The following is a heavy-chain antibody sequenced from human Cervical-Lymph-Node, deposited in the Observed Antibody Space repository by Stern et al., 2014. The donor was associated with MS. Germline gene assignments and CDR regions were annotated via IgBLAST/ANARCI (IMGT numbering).Heavy chain of an antibody. J-gene: IGHJ4*02. CDR3: ARGSREVLLPRFYFDY. CDR2: LYHSGST. Sequence: QVQLQESGPGLVKPSQTLSLTCTVSGGSISSGNYYWSWIRQHPGKGLEWIGSLYHSGSTYYNPPLKSRVTTSIDTSKNQFSLKLSSVTAADTAVYYCARGSREVLLPRFYFDYWGQGTLVTVSS. V-gene: IGHV4-31*03. D-gene: IGHD3-3*01. CDR1: GGSISSGNYY.